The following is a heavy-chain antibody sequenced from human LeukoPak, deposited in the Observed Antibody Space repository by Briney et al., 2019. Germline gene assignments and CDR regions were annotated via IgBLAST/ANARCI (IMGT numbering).Heavy chain of an antibody. Sequence: GGSLRLSCTTSGFNFFNYNMNWVRRAPGKGLEWISHISSTSSTIKYADSVKGRFTISRDNAKNSLHLQMNSLRVEDTAIYYCARPRSGGTWFFDYWGQGTLVTVSS. CDR1: GFNFFNYN. V-gene: IGHV3-48*04. D-gene: IGHD2-15*01. J-gene: IGHJ4*02. CDR3: ARPRSGGTWFFDY. CDR2: ISSTSSTI.